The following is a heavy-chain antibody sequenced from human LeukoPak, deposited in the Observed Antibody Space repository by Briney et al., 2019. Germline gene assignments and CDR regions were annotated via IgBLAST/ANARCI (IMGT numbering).Heavy chain of an antibody. CDR3: ARGEGYYYDSSGYY. V-gene: IGHV3-48*03. CDR2: ISTSGGTI. Sequence: GGSLRLSCVASGFTFSTYEMNWVRQAPGKGLEWVSYISTSGGTIYYADSAKGRFTISRDNAKNSLYLQMNSLRAEDTAVYYCARGEGYYYDSSGYYWGQGTLVTVSS. D-gene: IGHD3-22*01. J-gene: IGHJ4*02. CDR1: GFTFSTYE.